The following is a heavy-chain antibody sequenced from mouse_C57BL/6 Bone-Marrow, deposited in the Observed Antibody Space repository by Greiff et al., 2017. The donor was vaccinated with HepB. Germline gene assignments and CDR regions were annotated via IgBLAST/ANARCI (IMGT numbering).Heavy chain of an antibody. Sequence: EVKLMESGGGLVKPGGSLKLSCAASGFTFSDYGMHWVRQAPEKGLEWVAYISSGSSTIYYADTVKGRFTISRDNAKNTLFLQMTSLRSEDTAMYYSFYDYDEYVDVWGTRTTVTVSS. D-gene: IGHD2-4*01. CDR2: ISSGSSTI. CDR3: FYDYDEYVDV. CDR1: GFTFSDYG. V-gene: IGHV5-17*01. J-gene: IGHJ1*03.